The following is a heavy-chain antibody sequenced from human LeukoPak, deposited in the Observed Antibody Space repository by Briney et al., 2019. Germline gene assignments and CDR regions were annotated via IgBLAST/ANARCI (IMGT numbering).Heavy chain of an antibody. CDR3: ARSPSWSFDP. J-gene: IGHJ5*02. CDR1: GFTFSSYG. CDR2: IRYDGSNK. V-gene: IGHV3-30*02. D-gene: IGHD6-13*01. Sequence: GGSLRLSCAASGFTFSSYGMHWVRQAPGKGLEWVAFIRYDGSNKYYADSVKGRFTISRDNSKNTLYLQMNTLRAEDTTVYHCARSPSWSFDPWGQGTLVTVSS.